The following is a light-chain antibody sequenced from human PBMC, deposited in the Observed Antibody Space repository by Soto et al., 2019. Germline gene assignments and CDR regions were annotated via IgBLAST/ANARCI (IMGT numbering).Light chain of an antibody. CDR3: QQYGSSPLHT. J-gene: IGKJ2*01. CDR2: GAS. Sequence: EIVVTQSPGTLSLSPGERATLSCRASQSVSSSYLAWYQQKPGQAPTLLIYGASTRATGIPDRFSGSGSGTDFTLTISRLEPEDFAVYYCQQYGSSPLHTFGQGTKLEIK. V-gene: IGKV3-20*01. CDR1: QSVSSSY.